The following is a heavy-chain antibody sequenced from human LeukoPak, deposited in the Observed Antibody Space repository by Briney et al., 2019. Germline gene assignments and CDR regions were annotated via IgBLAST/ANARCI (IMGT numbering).Heavy chain of an antibody. D-gene: IGHD2-2*01. CDR2: IYYSGST. CDR1: GGSISSGGYY. J-gene: IGHJ4*02. Sequence: PSETLSLTCTVSGGSISSGGYYWSWIRQHPGKGLEWIGYIYYSGSTYYNPSLKSRVTISVDTSKNQFSLELSSVTAADTAVYYCARDRSSTSGGYFDYWGQGTLVTVSS. V-gene: IGHV4-31*03. CDR3: ARDRSSTSGGYFDY.